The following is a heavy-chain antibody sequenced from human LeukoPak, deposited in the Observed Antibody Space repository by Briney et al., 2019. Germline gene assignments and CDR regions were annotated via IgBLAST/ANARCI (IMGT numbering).Heavy chain of an antibody. CDR2: ISYDGNNK. V-gene: IGHV3-30*01. J-gene: IGHJ6*02. CDR3: SLARSEYHYGMDV. CDR1: GFTFSTYA. Sequence: PGRSLRLSCAASGFTFSTYAMHWVRQAPGKGLEWVALISYDGNNKYYADSVKGRFSISRDNSKNTLFLQMNSLRVDDTAVYYCSLARSEYHYGMDVWGQGTTVTVSS.